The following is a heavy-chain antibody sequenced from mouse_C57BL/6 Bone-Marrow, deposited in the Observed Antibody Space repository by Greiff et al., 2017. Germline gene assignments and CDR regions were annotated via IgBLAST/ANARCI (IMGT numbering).Heavy chain of an antibody. J-gene: IGHJ2*01. D-gene: IGHD6-2*01. V-gene: IGHV1-55*01. CDR3: ARSLPNYFDY. CDR2: IYPGSGST. Sequence: QVHVKQPGAELVKPGASVKMSCKASDYTFTSYWITWVKQRPGQGLEWIGDIYPGSGSTNYNEKFKSKATLTVDTSSSTAYMQLSSLTSEDSAVYYCARSLPNYFDYWGQGTTLTVSS. CDR1: DYTFTSYW.